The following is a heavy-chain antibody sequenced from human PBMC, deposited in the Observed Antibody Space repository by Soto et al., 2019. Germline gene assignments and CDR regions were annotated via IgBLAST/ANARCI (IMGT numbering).Heavy chain of an antibody. CDR3: ARMVRGSTVGYYYYMDV. V-gene: IGHV1-18*01. D-gene: IGHD3-10*01. Sequence: QVQLVQSGAEVKKPGASVKVSCKTSGYTFTSHGISWVRQAPGQGLEWMGWISPYNGDTNYAQNLQGRVSVTTDSSTRTAYMELRSLRSEDTAVYYCARMVRGSTVGYYYYMDVWGKGTTVTVSS. CDR1: GYTFTSHG. J-gene: IGHJ6*03. CDR2: ISPYNGDT.